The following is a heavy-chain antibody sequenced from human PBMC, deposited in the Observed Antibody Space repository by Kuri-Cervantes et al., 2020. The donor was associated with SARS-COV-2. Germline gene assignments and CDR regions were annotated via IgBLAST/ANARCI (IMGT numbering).Heavy chain of an antibody. J-gene: IGHJ4*02. D-gene: IGHD3-10*01. V-gene: IGHV1-18*01. CDR2: ISAYNGNT. CDR1: GYTFTSYG. Sequence: ASVKVSCKASGYTFTSYGISWVRQAPGQGLEWMGWISAYNGNTNYAQKFQGRVTMTRDTSVSTAYMELSRLRSDDTAVYYCARIGNYYYGSGSYFDYWGQGTLVTVSS. CDR3: ARIGNYYYGSGSYFDY.